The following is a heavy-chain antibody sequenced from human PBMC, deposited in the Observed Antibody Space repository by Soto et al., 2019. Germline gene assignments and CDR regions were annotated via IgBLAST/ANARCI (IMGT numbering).Heavy chain of an antibody. CDR2: ISAYNGNT. V-gene: IGHV1-18*04. CDR1: GYTFTSYG. J-gene: IGHJ4*02. D-gene: IGHD3-9*01. Sequence: ASVKVSCKASGYTFTSYGISWLRQAPGQGLEWMGWISAYNGNTNYAQKLQGRVTMTTDTSTSTAYMELRSLRVEDTAVYYCARGLRDFDWRLPFGYWGQGTLVTVSS. CDR3: ARGLRDFDWRLPFGY.